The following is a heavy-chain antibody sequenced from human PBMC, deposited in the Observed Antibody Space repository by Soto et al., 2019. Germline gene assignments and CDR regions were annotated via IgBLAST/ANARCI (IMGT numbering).Heavy chain of an antibody. V-gene: IGHV3-33*01. J-gene: IGHJ4*02. Sequence: QVQLVESGGGVVQPGRSLRLSCAASGFTFSSYGMHWVRQAPGKGLEWVAVIWYDGSKKYYADSVKGRFTISRDNSKNTLYLQMKRLRAEHTAVYYCARDCVGYSRGWYQRGGFDYWGQGTLVTVSS. D-gene: IGHD6-19*01. CDR1: GFTFSSYG. CDR2: IWYDGSKK. CDR3: ARDCVGYSRGWYQRGGFDY.